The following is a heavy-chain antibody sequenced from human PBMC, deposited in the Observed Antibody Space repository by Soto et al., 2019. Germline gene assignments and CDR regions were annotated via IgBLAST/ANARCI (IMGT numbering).Heavy chain of an antibody. J-gene: IGHJ4*02. D-gene: IGHD4-4*01. V-gene: IGHV2-5*02. CDR3: AHIQTTVSWCTFDY. Sequence: QITLKESGPTLVKPTQTLTLTCTFSGFSLSTSGVGVGWIRQPPGKALEWLALIYWDDVKRYSPSLKSRLTIAKDTSKNQVVLTMTNMYPVDTATYFCAHIQTTVSWCTFDYWGQGTLVTVSS. CDR1: GFSLSTSGVG. CDR2: IYWDDVK.